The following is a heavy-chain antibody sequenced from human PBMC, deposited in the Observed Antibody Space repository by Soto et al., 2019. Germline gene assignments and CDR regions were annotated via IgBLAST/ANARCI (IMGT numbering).Heavy chain of an antibody. J-gene: IGHJ4*02. V-gene: IGHV1-18*01. CDR2: ISAYNGNT. CDR3: ARSGPPAGY. CDR1: GYTFTSYA. D-gene: IGHD3-10*01. Sequence: QVQLVQSGAEVKKPGASVKVSCKASGYTFTSYAISWVRQAPGQGLEWMGWISAYNGNTNYAQKLQGRVTMATAKATTTAYMELRSVRSDATAVYYSARSGPPAGYWGQATLVTVSS.